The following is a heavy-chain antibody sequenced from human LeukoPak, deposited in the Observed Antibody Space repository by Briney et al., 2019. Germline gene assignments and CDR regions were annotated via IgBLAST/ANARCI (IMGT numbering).Heavy chain of an antibody. CDR2: IKQDGSEK. CDR1: GFTFRNYW. CDR3: VIAYSSSENWRFDY. D-gene: IGHD1-1*01. V-gene: IGHV3-7*01. J-gene: IGHJ4*02. Sequence: GGSLRLSCAASGFTFRNYWMSWVRQAPGKGLHWVANIKQDGSEKYYVDSVKGRFTISRDNAKNSLYLQMNSLRAEDTAVYYCVIAYSSSENWRFDYWGRGTLVTVSS.